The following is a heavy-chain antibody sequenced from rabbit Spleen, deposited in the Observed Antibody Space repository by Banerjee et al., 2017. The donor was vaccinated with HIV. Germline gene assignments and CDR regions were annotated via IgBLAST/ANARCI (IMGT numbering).Heavy chain of an antibody. V-gene: IGHV1S45*01. J-gene: IGHJ4*01. CDR1: GFTLSAYW. CDR2: IDTGSSGFT. D-gene: IGHD1-1*01. CDR3: ASGYSDIYFNL. Sequence: QEQLVESGGGLVQPEGSLTLTCKVSGFTLSAYWMCWVRQAPGKGLEWIGCIDTGSSGFTYYASWAKGRFTISKTSSTTVTLQMTSLTAADTATYFCASGYSDIYFNLWGPGTLVTVS.